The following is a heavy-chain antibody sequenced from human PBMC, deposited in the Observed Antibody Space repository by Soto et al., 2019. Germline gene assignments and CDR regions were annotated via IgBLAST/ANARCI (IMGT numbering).Heavy chain of an antibody. D-gene: IGHD6-19*01. CDR1: GGSISGSD. Sequence: PSETLSLACSVSGGSISGSDWSWIRQSPGKGLEWLGYVYYTGSTNYSPSLRSRVSISVDTSKNEFSLRLSSVTAADTAMYFCARSVAVPGAHIDYWGQGTQVTVSS. V-gene: IGHV4-59*01. CDR3: ARSVAVPGAHIDY. J-gene: IGHJ4*02. CDR2: VYYTGST.